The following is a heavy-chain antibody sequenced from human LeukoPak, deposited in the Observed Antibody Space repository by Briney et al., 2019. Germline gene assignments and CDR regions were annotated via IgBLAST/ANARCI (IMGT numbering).Heavy chain of an antibody. CDR3: ARWAGXXXXTNCXTAFDF. Sequence: SVKVSCKVSGGTFSNYAINWVRQAPGQGLEWMGGITPIFGTANYAQRFQGRVTITADESTSTAYMELSSLRSEDTAGYYCARWAGXXXXTNCXTAFDFWGQGTLVTVSS. J-gene: IGHJ4*02. CDR2: ITPIFGTA. V-gene: IGHV1-69*01. D-gene: IGHD1-1*01. CDR1: GGTFSNYA.